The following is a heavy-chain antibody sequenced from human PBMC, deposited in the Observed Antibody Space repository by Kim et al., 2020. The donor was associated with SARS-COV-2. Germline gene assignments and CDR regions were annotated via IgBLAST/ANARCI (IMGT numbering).Heavy chain of an antibody. Sequence: ADAVTGRFTISRDNSKNTLYLQMNSLRAEDTAVYYCAKAIGGYSYGYYFDYWGQGTLVTVSS. J-gene: IGHJ4*02. CDR3: AKAIGGYSYGYYFDY. D-gene: IGHD5-18*01. V-gene: IGHV3-30*02.